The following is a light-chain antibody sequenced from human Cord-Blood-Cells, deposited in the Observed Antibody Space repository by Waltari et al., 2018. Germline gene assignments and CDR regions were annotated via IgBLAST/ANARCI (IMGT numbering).Light chain of an antibody. V-gene: IGLV2-11*01. J-gene: IGLJ2*01. Sequence: QSALTQPRSVSGSPGQSVTNSCTGTSSDVGGYNYVSWYHQHPGKAPKLMIYDVSKRPSGVPDRFSGSKSGNTASLTISGLQAEDEADYYCCSYAGSYTYVVFGGGTKLTVL. CDR3: CSYAGSYTYVV. CDR2: DVS. CDR1: SSDVGGYNY.